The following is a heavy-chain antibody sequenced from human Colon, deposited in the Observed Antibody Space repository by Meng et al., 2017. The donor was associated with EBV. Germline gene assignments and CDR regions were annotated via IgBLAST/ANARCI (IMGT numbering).Heavy chain of an antibody. CDR3: ARVSSGWDYFDY. J-gene: IGHJ4*02. Sequence: QVQLQDSGPGPVKPSQTLSHPCTVSGGSVSSGCYYWTWIRQHPGKGLEWFGHIYYSGSTFYNPSLKRRVIISIDTSKNQFSLNLRSVTAADTAVYYCARVSSGWDYFDYWGQGTLVTVSS. V-gene: IGHV4-31*03. CDR1: GGSVSSGCYY. CDR2: IYYSGST. D-gene: IGHD6-19*01.